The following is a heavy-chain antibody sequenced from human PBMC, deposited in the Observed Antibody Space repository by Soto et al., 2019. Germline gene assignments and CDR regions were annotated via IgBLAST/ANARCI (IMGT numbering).Heavy chain of an antibody. D-gene: IGHD1-26*01. J-gene: IGHJ6*02. CDR2: IQYNGYS. CDR3: XXXXXGSLHGLVDV. CDR1: GGSITNYY. V-gene: IGHV4-59*01. Sequence: QVQLQESGPGLVKPSETLSLTCTVSGGSITNYYCSWFRQPPGKGLEWIGYIQYNGYSAYNLSLXXXXXXXXXXXXXXXXXXXXXXXXXXXXXXXXXXXXXGSLHGLVDVWGQGTTVIVSS.